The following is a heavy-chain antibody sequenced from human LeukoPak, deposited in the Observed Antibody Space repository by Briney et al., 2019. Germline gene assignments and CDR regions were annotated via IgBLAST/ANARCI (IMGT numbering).Heavy chain of an antibody. CDR3: ARHSTGGQYWYFDL. V-gene: IGHV4-30-4*01. Sequence: PSETLSLTCTVSGGSISSGDYYWSWIRQPPGKGLEWIGYIYYSGSTYYNPSLKSRVTISVDTSKNQFSLRLSSVTAADTAVYYCARHSTGGQYWYFDLWGRGTLVTVSS. CDR2: IYYSGST. J-gene: IGHJ2*01. D-gene: IGHD6-19*01. CDR1: GGSISSGDYY.